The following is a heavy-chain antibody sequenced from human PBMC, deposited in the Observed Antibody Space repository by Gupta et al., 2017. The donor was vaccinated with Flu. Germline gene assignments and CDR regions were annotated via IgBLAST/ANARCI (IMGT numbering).Heavy chain of an antibody. J-gene: IGHJ4*02. CDR3: AGYGDFAS. D-gene: IGHD4-17*01. CDR1: GFSFSSYA. CDR2: ISYDGGSI. Sequence: QEQLVESGGGVVRPGRSLRLPCSASGFSFSSYAMYWVRQAPGKGLEWVAVISYDGGSIDYADSVKGRFTISRDNSKNTLYLQMNSLRAEDTAVYYCAGYGDFASWGQGALVTVSS. V-gene: IGHV3-30-3*01.